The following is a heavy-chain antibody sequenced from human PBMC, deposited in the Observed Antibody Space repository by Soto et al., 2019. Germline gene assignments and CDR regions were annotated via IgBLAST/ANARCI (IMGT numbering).Heavy chain of an antibody. CDR1: GFTFSTYS. Sequence: PGGSLTLSCAASGFTFSTYSMIWVRQAPGKWLEWVSYITSDSSNVHYADSVKGRFTISRDNSKNSLYLQMNSLRTEDTALYYCAKDGNSGSYYLFDYWGQGT. J-gene: IGHJ4*02. CDR2: ITSDSSNV. V-gene: IGHV3-21*04. D-gene: IGHD1-26*01. CDR3: AKDGNSGSYYLFDY.